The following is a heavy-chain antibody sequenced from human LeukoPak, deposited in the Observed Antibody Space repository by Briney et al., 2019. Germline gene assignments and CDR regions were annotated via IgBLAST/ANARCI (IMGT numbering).Heavy chain of an antibody. Sequence: SETLSLTCTVSGGSISSYYWSWIRQPPGKGLEWIGSIYHSGSTYYNPSLKSRVTISVDTSKNQFSLKLSSVTAADTAVYYCARVSGSYYFGWFDPWGQGTLVTVSS. CDR2: IYHSGST. CDR1: GGSISSYY. D-gene: IGHD1-26*01. J-gene: IGHJ5*02. V-gene: IGHV4-38-2*02. CDR3: ARVSGSYYFGWFDP.